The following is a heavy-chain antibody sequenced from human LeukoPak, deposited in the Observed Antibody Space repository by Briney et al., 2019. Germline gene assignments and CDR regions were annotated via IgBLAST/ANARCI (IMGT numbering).Heavy chain of an antibody. Sequence: ASVKVSCKPSGGTLSTHAISWVRQAPGQGLEWMGGITPIFGRANYAQKFQGRVTITTEESTSTAYMELSSLRSEDTAVYYCARVHCTSTVCYTGWFDPWGQGTLVTVSS. CDR3: ARVHCTSTVCYTGWFDP. J-gene: IGHJ5*02. CDR2: ITPIFGRA. V-gene: IGHV1-69*05. CDR1: GGTLSTHA. D-gene: IGHD2-2*02.